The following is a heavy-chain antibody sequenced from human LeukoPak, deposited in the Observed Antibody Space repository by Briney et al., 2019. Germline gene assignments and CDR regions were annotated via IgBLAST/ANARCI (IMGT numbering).Heavy chain of an antibody. CDR2: IHYSGST. Sequence: SETLSLTCTVSGVSINNYYWSWIRQPPGKGLEWIGYIHYSGSTNYNPSLKSRVTISVDTSRNQFSLKLNSVTAADTAVYYCARGVIAARPYYYYYMDVWGKGTTVTVSS. CDR3: ARGVIAARPYYYYYMDV. D-gene: IGHD6-6*01. V-gene: IGHV4-59*01. J-gene: IGHJ6*03. CDR1: GVSINNYY.